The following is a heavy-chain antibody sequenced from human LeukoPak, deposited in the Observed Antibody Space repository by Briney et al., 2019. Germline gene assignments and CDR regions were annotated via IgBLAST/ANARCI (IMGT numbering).Heavy chain of an antibody. CDR2: IYYSGST. Sequence: PSETLSLTCAVSGASISTYYCSWIRQPAGKGLEWIGYIYYSGSTNYNPSLKSRVTISVDTSKNQFSLKLSSVTAADTAVYYCARQSLDILTGYYYFDYWGQGTLVTVSS. V-gene: IGHV4-59*08. D-gene: IGHD3-9*01. CDR1: GASISTYY. J-gene: IGHJ4*02. CDR3: ARQSLDILTGYYYFDY.